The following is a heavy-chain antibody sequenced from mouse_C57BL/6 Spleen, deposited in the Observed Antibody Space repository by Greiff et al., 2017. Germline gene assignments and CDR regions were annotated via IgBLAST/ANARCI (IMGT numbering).Heavy chain of an antibody. CDR3: AREGIRVANAMDY. Sequence: QVQLQQSGAELVKPGASVKISCKASGYAFSSYWMNWVKQRPGKGLEWIGQIYPGDGDTNYNGKFKGKATLTADKSSSTAYMQLSSLTSEDSAVYFCAREGIRVANAMDYWGQGTSVTVSS. V-gene: IGHV1-80*01. CDR1: GYAFSSYW. D-gene: IGHD1-1*02. J-gene: IGHJ4*01. CDR2: IYPGDGDT.